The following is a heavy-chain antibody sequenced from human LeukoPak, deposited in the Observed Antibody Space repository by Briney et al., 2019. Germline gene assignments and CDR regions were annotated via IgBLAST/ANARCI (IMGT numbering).Heavy chain of an antibody. D-gene: IGHD2-15*01. Sequence: PGRSLRLSCAASGFTFSSYGMHWVRQAPGKGLEWVVVISYDGSNKYYADSVKGRFTISRDNSKNTLYLQMNSLRAEDTAVYYCANQGYCSGGSCYSDDWFDPWGQGTLVTVSS. J-gene: IGHJ5*02. V-gene: IGHV3-30*18. CDR2: ISYDGSNK. CDR3: ANQGYCSGGSCYSDDWFDP. CDR1: GFTFSSYG.